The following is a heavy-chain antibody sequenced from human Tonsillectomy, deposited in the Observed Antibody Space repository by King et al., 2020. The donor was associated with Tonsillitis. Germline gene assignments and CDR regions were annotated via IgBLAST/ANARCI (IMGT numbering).Heavy chain of an antibody. CDR2: ISSSSSTI. CDR1: GFTFSSYS. D-gene: IGHD4-17*01. V-gene: IGHV3-48*02. Sequence: VQLVESGGGLVQPGGSLRLSCAASGFTFSSYSMNWVRQAPGKGLEWVSYISSSSSTIYYADSVKGRFTISRDNAKNSLYLQMNSLRDEDQAGYYCAGDWTTVNAYWYFDLWGRGTLVTVSS. J-gene: IGHJ2*01. CDR3: AGDWTTVNAYWYFDL.